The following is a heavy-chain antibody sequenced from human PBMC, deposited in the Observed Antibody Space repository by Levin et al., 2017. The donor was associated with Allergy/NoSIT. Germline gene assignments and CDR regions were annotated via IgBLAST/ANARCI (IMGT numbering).Heavy chain of an antibody. V-gene: IGHV3-7*01. CDR3: AREEGWGYHYGMDV. CDR1: GFNFNSFW. J-gene: IGHJ6*02. D-gene: IGHD3-16*02. Sequence: PGGSLRLSCAASGFNFNSFWMTWVRQAPGKGLEWVANIKQDGSETYYVDSVKGRFTISRDNAKNSVYLQMNSLRVDDTAVYYCAREEGWGYHYGMDVWGQGTTVTVSS. CDR2: IKQDGSET.